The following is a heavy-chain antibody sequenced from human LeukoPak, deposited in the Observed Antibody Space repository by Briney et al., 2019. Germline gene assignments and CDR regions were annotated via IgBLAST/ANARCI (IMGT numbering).Heavy chain of an antibody. CDR1: GFTFSSYS. Sequence: GGSLRLSSAASGFTFSSYSMNWVRQAPGKGLEWVSSISSSSSYIYYADSVKGRFTISRDNAKNSLYLQMNSLRAEDTAVYYCARVNGYYTYYFDYWGQGTLVTVSS. D-gene: IGHD3-9*01. CDR2: ISSSSSYI. V-gene: IGHV3-21*01. J-gene: IGHJ4*02. CDR3: ARVNGYYTYYFDY.